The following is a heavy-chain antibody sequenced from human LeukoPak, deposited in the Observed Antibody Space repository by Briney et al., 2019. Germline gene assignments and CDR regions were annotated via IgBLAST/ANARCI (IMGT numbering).Heavy chain of an antibody. Sequence: PGGSLRLSCVASGIAFENCAMTWVRQAPGKGLEWVSSITGSGYTRNAESVKGRFTISRDNSVDTLHLQMSSLSAEDTAIYYCGRDPNGDYVGAFDFWGQGTMVTVSS. CDR2: ITGSGYT. D-gene: IGHD4-17*01. V-gene: IGHV3-23*01. J-gene: IGHJ3*01. CDR3: GRDPNGDYVGAFDF. CDR1: GIAFENCA.